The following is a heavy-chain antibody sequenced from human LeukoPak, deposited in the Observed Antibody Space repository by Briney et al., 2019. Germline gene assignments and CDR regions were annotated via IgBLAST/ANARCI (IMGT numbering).Heavy chain of an antibody. J-gene: IGHJ6*03. V-gene: IGHV4-4*07. D-gene: IGHD4-11*01. CDR1: GGSISRYY. CDR3: ARGRVSSSTWYSTYYFFYMDF. Sequence: SETLSLTCTVSGGSISRYYWSWIRQPAGKGLEWIGRIYGSGSTTYNPSLKSRVRLSVDTSKNQFSLKLNSVTAADTAIYFCARGRVSSSTWYSTYYFFYMDFWGKGTTVTVSS. CDR2: IYGSGST.